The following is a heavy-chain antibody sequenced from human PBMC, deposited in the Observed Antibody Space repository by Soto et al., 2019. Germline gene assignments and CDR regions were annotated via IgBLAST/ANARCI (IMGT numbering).Heavy chain of an antibody. CDR3: AKDRVESGLGEIDY. CDR2: MNPDGSAI. Sequence: GSLRLSCVVSGFTFSSSWMHWVRQGPGKGLVWVSRMNPDGSAINYADSVKGRFTTSRDNAKNTLYLQMNSLRVEDTAVYHCAKDRVESGLGEIDYWGQGTLVTVSS. D-gene: IGHD3-16*01. V-gene: IGHV3-74*01. J-gene: IGHJ4*02. CDR1: GFTFSSSW.